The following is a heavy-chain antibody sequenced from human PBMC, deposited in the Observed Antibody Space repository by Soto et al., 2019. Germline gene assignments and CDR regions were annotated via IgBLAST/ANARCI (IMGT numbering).Heavy chain of an antibody. V-gene: IGHV2-26*01. CDR3: ARRHLAVAVSPWFDP. CDR2: IDSSGEK. J-gene: IGHJ5*02. CDR1: GLSITDSEMG. Sequence: QVTLKESGPVLVKPTETLTFRCTVSGLSITDSEMGVSWIRQPPGQPLEWLAHIDSSGEKSYRTFLKSRLATSKDTSKSQRVLTMTNMDPADTATYYCARRHLAVAVSPWFDPWGQGIPVTVSS. D-gene: IGHD6-19*01.